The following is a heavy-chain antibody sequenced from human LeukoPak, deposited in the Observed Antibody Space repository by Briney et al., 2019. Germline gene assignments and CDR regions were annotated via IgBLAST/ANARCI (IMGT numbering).Heavy chain of an antibody. D-gene: IGHD2-2*02. CDR1: GFTVSSNY. V-gene: IGHV3-33*08. Sequence: GGSLRLSCAASGFTVSSNYMSWVRQAPGKGLEWVAVIWYDGSNKYYADSVKGRFTISRDNSKNTLYLQMNSLRAEDTAVYYCAREVVPAAINTNDAFDIWGQGTMVTVSS. CDR3: AREVVPAAINTNDAFDI. J-gene: IGHJ3*02. CDR2: IWYDGSNK.